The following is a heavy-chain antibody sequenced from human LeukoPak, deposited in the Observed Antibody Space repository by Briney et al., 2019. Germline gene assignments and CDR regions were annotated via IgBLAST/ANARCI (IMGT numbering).Heavy chain of an antibody. D-gene: IGHD2-8*01. Sequence: QTGGSLRLSCAASGFTFSNNAMTWVRQAPGKGLECVSAITGTTATGDPPYYADSVKGRFTISRDNSRNTLYLQLNDLRAEDTAIYYCAKAFGTNGYFQLPIDFWGQGTLVTVSS. CDR3: AKAFGTNGYFQLPIDF. V-gene: IGHV3-23*01. CDR1: GFTFSNNA. CDR2: ITGTTATGDPP. J-gene: IGHJ4*02.